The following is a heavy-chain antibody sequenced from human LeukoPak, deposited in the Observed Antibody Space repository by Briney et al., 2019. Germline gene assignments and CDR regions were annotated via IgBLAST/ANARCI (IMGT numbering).Heavy chain of an antibody. CDR2: IHPGNSGT. Sequence: GESLRISCKTSGYTFYTYWIGWVRQMPGKGLEWMGVIHPGNSGTRYSPSFQGQVTISADKSISTAYLQWSSLKASDTAMYYCARKDDSSGFDYWGQGTLVTVSS. CDR3: ARKDDSSGFDY. J-gene: IGHJ4*02. V-gene: IGHV5-51*01. CDR1: GYTFYTYW. D-gene: IGHD3-22*01.